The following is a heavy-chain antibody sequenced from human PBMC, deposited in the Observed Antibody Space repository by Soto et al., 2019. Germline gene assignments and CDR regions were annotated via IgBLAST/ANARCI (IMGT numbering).Heavy chain of an antibody. CDR3: VLSSYCGGDCYSGGSY. D-gene: IGHD2-21*02. CDR1: GGTFSSYV. Sequence: QVQLVQSGAEVKRPGSSVKVSCKPSGGTFSSYVFSWVRQAPGQGLEWIGGIIPLFGTANYAQKFQGRVTITADDPTSTAYMELTSLRSEDTAVYLCVLSSYCGGDCYSGGSYWGQGTLVTVSS. CDR2: IIPLFGTA. V-gene: IGHV1-69*01. J-gene: IGHJ4*02.